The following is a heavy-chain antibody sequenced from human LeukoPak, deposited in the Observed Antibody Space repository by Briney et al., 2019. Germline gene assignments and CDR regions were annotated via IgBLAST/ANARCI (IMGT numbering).Heavy chain of an antibody. J-gene: IGHJ6*02. CDR2: ISAYNGNT. D-gene: IGHD6-19*01. V-gene: IGHV1-18*01. CDR3: ARWSGGSDWLYHYGMDV. CDR1: GYTFTSYG. Sequence: ASVKVSCKASGYTFTSYGISWVRQAPGQGLEWMGWISAYNGNTNYAQKLQGRVTMTTDTSTSTAHMELRSLRSDDTAVYYCARWSGGSDWLYHYGMDVWGQGTRSPSP.